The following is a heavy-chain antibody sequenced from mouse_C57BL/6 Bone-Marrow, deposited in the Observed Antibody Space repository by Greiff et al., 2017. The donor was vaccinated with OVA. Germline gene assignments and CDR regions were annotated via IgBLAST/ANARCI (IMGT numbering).Heavy chain of an antibody. Sequence: EVQLVESGGDLVKPGGSLKLSCAASGFTFSSYGMSWVRQTPDKRLAWVATISSGGSYTYYPDSVKGRFTISRDNAKNTLYLQMSSLKSWDTAMYYCARHFTTVVGAYWGQGTLVTVSA. D-gene: IGHD1-1*01. CDR3: ARHFTTVVGAY. CDR2: ISSGGSYT. CDR1: GFTFSSYG. V-gene: IGHV5-6*01. J-gene: IGHJ3*01.